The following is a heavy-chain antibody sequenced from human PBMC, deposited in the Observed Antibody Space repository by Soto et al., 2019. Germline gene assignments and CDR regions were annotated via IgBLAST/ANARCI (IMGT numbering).Heavy chain of an antibody. CDR3: AKGDRYYDSSGYTY. CDR2: ISGSGGST. V-gene: IGHV3-23*01. J-gene: IGHJ4*02. Sequence: SLRLSCAASGFTFSSYAMSWVRQAPGKGLEWVSAISGSGGSTYYADSVKGRSTISRDNSKNTLYLQMNSLRAEDTAVYYCAKGDRYYDSSGYTYWGQGTLVTVSS. CDR1: GFTFSSYA. D-gene: IGHD3-22*01.